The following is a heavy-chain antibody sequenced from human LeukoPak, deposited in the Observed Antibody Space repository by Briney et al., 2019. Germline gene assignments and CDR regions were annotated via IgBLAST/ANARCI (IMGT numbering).Heavy chain of an antibody. J-gene: IGHJ3*02. V-gene: IGHV4-39*01. CDR3: ARRVEDYYDSSGYSSDAFDI. CDR2: IYYTGNT. Sequence: KPSETLSLTCTVSGGSIGSSTYYWGWIRQPPGKGLEWHESIYYTGNTYYNPSLKSRVTIYVDTSQNQFSLKLSSVTAADTAVYYCARRVEDYYDSSGYSSDAFDIWGQGTMVTVSS. D-gene: IGHD3-22*01. CDR1: GGSIGSSTYY.